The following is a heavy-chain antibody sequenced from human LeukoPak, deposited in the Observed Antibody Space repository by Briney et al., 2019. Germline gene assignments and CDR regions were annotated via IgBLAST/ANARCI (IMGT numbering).Heavy chain of an antibody. D-gene: IGHD2-2*01. CDR3: ARVGVYCSSTSCSYDAFDI. CDR1: GGSISSYY. Sequence: SETLSLXCTVSGGSISSYYWSWIRRPAGKGLESIGRIYTSGSTNYNPSLKSRVTMSVDTSKNQFSLKLSSVTAANTAVYYCARVGVYCSSTSCSYDAFDIWGQGTMVTVSS. J-gene: IGHJ3*02. V-gene: IGHV4-4*07. CDR2: IYTSGST.